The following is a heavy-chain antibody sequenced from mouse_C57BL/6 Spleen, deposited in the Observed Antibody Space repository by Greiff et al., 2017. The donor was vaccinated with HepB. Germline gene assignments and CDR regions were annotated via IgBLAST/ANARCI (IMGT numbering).Heavy chain of an antibody. V-gene: IGHV1-64*01. J-gene: IGHJ3*01. CDR3: ARWGYSNCGAY. CDR1: GYTFTSYW. D-gene: IGHD2-5*01. CDR2: IHPNSGST. Sequence: QVQLQQSGAELVKPGASVKLSCKASGYTFTSYWMHWVKQRPGQGLEWIGMIHPNSGSTYYNEKFKSKATMSVDNSSSTAYMRLSSLTSEDSAVYYRARWGYSNCGAYWGQGTLVTVSA.